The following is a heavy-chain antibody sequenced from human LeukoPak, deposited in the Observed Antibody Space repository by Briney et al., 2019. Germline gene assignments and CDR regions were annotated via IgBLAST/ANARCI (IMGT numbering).Heavy chain of an antibody. CDR3: AKVRYYYDSSGYDPLDI. Sequence: PGGSLRLSCAACGFTFSSYAMSWVRQAPGKGLEWVSAISGGGGSTYYADSVKGRFTISRDNSKNTLYLQMNSLRAEDTAVYYCAKVRYYYDSSGYDPLDIWGQGTMVTVSS. CDR1: GFTFSSYA. V-gene: IGHV3-23*01. J-gene: IGHJ3*02. D-gene: IGHD3-22*01. CDR2: ISGGGGST.